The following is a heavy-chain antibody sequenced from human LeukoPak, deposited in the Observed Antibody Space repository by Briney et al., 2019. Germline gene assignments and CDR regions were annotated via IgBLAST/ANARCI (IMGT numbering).Heavy chain of an antibody. J-gene: IGHJ6*02. CDR2: ISWNSGSI. D-gene: IGHD4/OR15-4a*01. V-gene: IGHV3-9*01. CDR3: ATAIGADDYGMDV. Sequence: GGSLRLSCAASGFTFDDYAMHWVRQAPGKGLEWVSGISWNSGSIGYADSVKGRFTISRDNAKNSLYLQMNSLRAEDTALYYCATAIGADDYGMDVWGQGTTVTVSS. CDR1: GFTFDDYA.